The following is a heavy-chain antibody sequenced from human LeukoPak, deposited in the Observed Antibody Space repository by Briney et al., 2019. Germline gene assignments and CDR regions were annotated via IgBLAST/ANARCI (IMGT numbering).Heavy chain of an antibody. CDR2: ISYSGNGI. J-gene: IGHJ5*01. D-gene: IGHD3-22*01. CDR3: VKDSGYYDTSGKGWFDF. Sequence: PGGSLRLSCAASGFTFSSYAMSWVRQDPGKGLEWVSYISYSGNGIYYADSVKGRFTISRDNAKNSLFLQMNSLRAEDTAVYYCVKDSGYYDTSGKGWFDFWGQGTLVTVSS. V-gene: IGHV3-48*04. CDR1: GFTFSSYA.